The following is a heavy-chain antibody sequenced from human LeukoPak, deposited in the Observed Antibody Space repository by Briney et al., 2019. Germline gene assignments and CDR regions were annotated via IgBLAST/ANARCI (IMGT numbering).Heavy chain of an antibody. Sequence: RGSLRLSCAASGFTVSSNYMSWVRQAPGKGLEWVSVIYSGGSTYYADSVKGRFTISRDNSKNTLYLQMNSLRAEDTAVYYCASILRRGRSFDYWGQGTLVTVSS. D-gene: IGHD2-8*01. V-gene: IGHV3-66*02. CDR3: ASILRRGRSFDY. J-gene: IGHJ4*02. CDR1: GFTVSSNY. CDR2: IYSGGST.